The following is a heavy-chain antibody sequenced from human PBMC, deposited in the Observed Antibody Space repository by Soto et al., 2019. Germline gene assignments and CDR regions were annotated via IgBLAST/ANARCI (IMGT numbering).Heavy chain of an antibody. V-gene: IGHV4-59*01. CDR1: GGSISSYY. CDR2: IYYSGST. Sequence: QVQLPESGPGLVKPSETLSLICTVSGGSISSYYWSWIRQPPGKGLEWIGYIYYSGSTNYNPTLNSRVTISIDTSKNHFSLKLRSVTAADTAVYYCATRTMDVWGQGPTVSVSS. CDR3: ATRTMDV. J-gene: IGHJ6*02.